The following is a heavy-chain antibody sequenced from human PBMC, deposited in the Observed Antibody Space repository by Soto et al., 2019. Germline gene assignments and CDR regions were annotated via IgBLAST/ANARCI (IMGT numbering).Heavy chain of an antibody. J-gene: IGHJ1*01. CDR1: GYTFTSYA. CDR3: ARDSCSGGSCYCFQH. V-gene: IGHV1-3*01. CDR2: INAGNGNT. Sequence: GASVKVSCKASGYTFTSYAMHWVRQAPGQRLEWMGWINAGNGNTKYSQKFQGRVTITRDTSASTAYMELSSLRSEDTAVYYCARDSCSGGSCYCFQHWGQGTLVTVSS. D-gene: IGHD2-15*01.